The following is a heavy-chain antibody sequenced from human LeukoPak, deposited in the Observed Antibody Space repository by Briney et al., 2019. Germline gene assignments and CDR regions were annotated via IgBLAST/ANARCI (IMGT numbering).Heavy chain of an antibody. CDR3: ARDGNWNVLQFDC. J-gene: IGHJ4*02. CDR2: INPNSGGT. Sequence: ASVKVSCKPSGYTFIDYYIHWVRQAPGQGLEGMGWINPNSGGTNYAQRFQGRVTMTRDTSINTVYMELSSLTSDDTAVYYCARDGNWNVLQFDCWGQGTLVTVSS. D-gene: IGHD1-1*01. V-gene: IGHV1-2*02. CDR1: GYTFIDYY.